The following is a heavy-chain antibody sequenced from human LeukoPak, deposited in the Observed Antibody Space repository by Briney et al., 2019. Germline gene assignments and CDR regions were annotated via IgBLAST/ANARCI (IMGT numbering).Heavy chain of an antibody. CDR3: TRTLKGGYFDY. J-gene: IGHJ4*02. Sequence: PGGSLRLSCPASGFTFNSAWMNWVRQAPGMGLEWVGRIKSNTDGGTTDYAAPVKGRFAISRDDSENTLYLQMNSLKTEDTAVYYCTRTLKGGYFDYWGQGTLVTVSS. CDR2: IKSNTDGGTT. D-gene: IGHD2-8*01. CDR1: GFTFNSAW. V-gene: IGHV3-15*07.